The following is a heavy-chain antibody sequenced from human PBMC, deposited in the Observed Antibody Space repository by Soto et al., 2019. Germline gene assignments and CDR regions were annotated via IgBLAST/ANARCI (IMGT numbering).Heavy chain of an antibody. CDR3: AKDLMLTAGSWLTSDQRYYGMDV. CDR1: GFTSSSYA. Sequence: EVQLLESGGGLVQPGGSLRVSCAASGFTSSSYAMSWVRQAPGKGLEWVSSIIGSGVRTYYADSVTGRFTISRDNSKNTLYLQMDSLRAEDTAVYYCAKDLMLTAGSWLTSDQRYYGMDVWGQGTTVTVSS. CDR2: IIGSGVRT. D-gene: IGHD3-9*01. J-gene: IGHJ6*02. V-gene: IGHV3-23*01.